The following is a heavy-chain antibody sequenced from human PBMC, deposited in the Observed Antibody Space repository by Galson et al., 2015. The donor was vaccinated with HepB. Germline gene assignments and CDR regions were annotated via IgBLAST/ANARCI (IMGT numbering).Heavy chain of an antibody. V-gene: IGHV1-58*01. Sequence: SVKVSCKASGFTFTSSAVQWVRQARGQRLEWIGWIVVGSGNTNYAQKFQERVTITRDMSTSTAYMELSSLRSEDTAVHYCAAHPREWELGDYWGQGTLVTVSS. CDR2: IVVGSGNT. D-gene: IGHD1-26*01. CDR1: GFTFTSSA. CDR3: AAHPREWELGDY. J-gene: IGHJ4*02.